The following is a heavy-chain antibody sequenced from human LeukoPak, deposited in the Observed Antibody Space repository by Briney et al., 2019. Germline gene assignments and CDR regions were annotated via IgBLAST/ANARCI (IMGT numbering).Heavy chain of an antibody. CDR2: IKSKIDGGTT. CDR1: GFTFSNAW. CDR3: ARDGVSDGYKSGYYFQH. V-gene: IGHV3-15*01. J-gene: IGHJ1*01. Sequence: GGSLRLSCGASGFTFSNAWMSWVHQAPGKGLEWVGRIKSKIDGGTTDYAAPVKGRFTISRDDSKDTLYLQMNSLQIEDTAVYYCARDGVSDGYKSGYYFQHWGQGTPVTVSS. D-gene: IGHD5-24*01.